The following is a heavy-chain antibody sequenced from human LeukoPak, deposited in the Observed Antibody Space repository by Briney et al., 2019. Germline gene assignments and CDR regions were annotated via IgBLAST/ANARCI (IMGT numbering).Heavy chain of an antibody. CDR1: GFTFSNAW. D-gene: IGHD3-10*01. J-gene: IGHJ4*02. CDR2: IKSKTDGGTT. V-gene: IGHV3-15*01. Sequence: GGSLRLSCAASGFTFSNAWMSWVRQAPGKGLEWVGRIKSKTDGGTTDYAAPVKGRFTISKDDSKNTLYLQMNSLKTEDTAVYYCAEEITMLRGIIGPANYWGQGTLVTVSS. CDR3: AEEITMLRGIIGPANY.